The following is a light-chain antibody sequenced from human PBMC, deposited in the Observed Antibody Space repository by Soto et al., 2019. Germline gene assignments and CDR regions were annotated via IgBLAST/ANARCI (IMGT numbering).Light chain of an antibody. J-gene: IGKJ1*01. CDR1: QTISRQ. CDR3: QQYNSYQS. V-gene: IGKV1-5*01. Sequence: DIPMTQSPSTLSASVGDRVTITCRASQTISRQLAWYQQKPGKAPKVLIYDASNLESGVPSRFSGSGSGTEFTLTTSSLQPDDFATYYCQQYNSYQSFGQGTKVEIK. CDR2: DAS.